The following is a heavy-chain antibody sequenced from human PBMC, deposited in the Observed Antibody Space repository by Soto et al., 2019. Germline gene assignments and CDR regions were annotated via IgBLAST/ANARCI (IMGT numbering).Heavy chain of an antibody. D-gene: IGHD3-10*01. Sequence: GGSLRLSCAASGFTFSSYGMHWVRQAPGKGLEWVAVIWYDGSNKYYADSVKGRFTISRDNSKNTLYLQMNSLRAEDTAVYYCARDFARGVLDYWGQGTLVTVSS. CDR3: ARDFARGVLDY. CDR1: GFTFSSYG. CDR2: IWYDGSNK. V-gene: IGHV3-33*01. J-gene: IGHJ4*02.